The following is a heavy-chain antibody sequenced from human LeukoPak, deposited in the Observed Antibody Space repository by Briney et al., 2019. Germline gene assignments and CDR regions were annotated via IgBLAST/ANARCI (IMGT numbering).Heavy chain of an antibody. D-gene: IGHD3-3*01. J-gene: IGHJ6*02. V-gene: IGHV3-11*01. CDR1: GFAFSDYY. CDR3: ARDFNFWSGYHPDYHYYGMDV. CDR2: ISSNSDII. Sequence: GGSLRLSCAASGFAFSDYYMSWIRQAPGKGLEWVSFISSNSDIIYYADSVKGRFSISRDNAKNSLHLQMNSLRAEDAAMYYCARDFNFWSGYHPDYHYYGMDVWGQGTTVSVSS.